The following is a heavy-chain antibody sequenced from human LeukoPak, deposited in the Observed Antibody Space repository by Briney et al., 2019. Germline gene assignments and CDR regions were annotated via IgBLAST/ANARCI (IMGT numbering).Heavy chain of an antibody. CDR3: AKGGMDSSGWYVVY. D-gene: IGHD6-19*01. Sequence: GGSLRLSCAASGFTFSSYSMNWVRQAPGKGLEWVSAISGGGVSTYYADSVKGRFTISRDNSKNTLYLQMNSLRAEDTAVYYCAKGGMDSSGWYVVYWGQGTLVTVSS. J-gene: IGHJ4*02. CDR2: ISGGGVST. V-gene: IGHV3-23*01. CDR1: GFTFSSYS.